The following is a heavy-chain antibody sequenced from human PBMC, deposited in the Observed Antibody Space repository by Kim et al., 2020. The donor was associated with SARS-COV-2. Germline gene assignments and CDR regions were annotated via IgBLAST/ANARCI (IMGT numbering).Heavy chain of an antibody. CDR1: GFTFSSYE. J-gene: IGHJ6*02. Sequence: GRSLRLSCAASGFTFSSYEMNWVRQAPGKGLEWVSYISSSGSTIYYADSVKGRFTISRDNAKNSLYLQMNSLRAEDTAVYYCALGDTDYYYYGMDVWGQGTTVTVSS. V-gene: IGHV3-48*03. CDR3: ALGDTDYYYYGMDV. CDR2: ISSSGSTI. D-gene: IGHD4-17*01.